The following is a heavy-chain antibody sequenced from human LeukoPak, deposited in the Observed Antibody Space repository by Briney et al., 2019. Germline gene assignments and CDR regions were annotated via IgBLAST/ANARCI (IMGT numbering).Heavy chain of an antibody. V-gene: IGHV3-53*01. D-gene: IGHD6-19*01. Sequence: GGSLRLPCAASGFTVSSNYMSWVRQAPGKGLEWVSVIYSGGSTYYADSVKGRFTISRDNSKNTLYLQMNSLRAEDTAVYYCASGIAVAQARYYGMDVWGQGTTVTVSS. CDR2: IYSGGST. CDR1: GFTVSSNY. CDR3: ASGIAVAQARYYGMDV. J-gene: IGHJ6*02.